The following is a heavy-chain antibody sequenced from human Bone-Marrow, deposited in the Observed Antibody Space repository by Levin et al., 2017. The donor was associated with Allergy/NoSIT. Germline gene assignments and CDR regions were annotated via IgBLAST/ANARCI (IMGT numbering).Heavy chain of an antibody. V-gene: IGHV3-30*04. D-gene: IGHD3-10*01. Sequence: QRGESLKISCAASGFIFSNFALHWVRQAPGKGLEWVAIISYDGSSEHSADSVQGRFTISRDNSKNTLYLQMNSLKTEDTAVYYCARGHWFGRPYYYGLDVWGQGTTVTVSS. J-gene: IGHJ6*02. CDR2: ISYDGSSE. CDR1: GFIFSNFA. CDR3: ARGHWFGRPYYYGLDV.